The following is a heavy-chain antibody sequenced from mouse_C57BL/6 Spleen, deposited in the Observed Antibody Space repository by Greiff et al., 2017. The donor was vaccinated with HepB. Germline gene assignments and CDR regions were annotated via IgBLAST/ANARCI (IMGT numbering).Heavy chain of an antibody. CDR3: ARRTTVVAPYWYFDV. J-gene: IGHJ1*03. V-gene: IGHV1-50*01. D-gene: IGHD1-1*01. Sequence: QVQLKQPGAELVKPGASVKLSCKASGYTFTSYWMQWVKQRPGQGLEWIGEIDPSDSYTNYNQKFKGKATLTVDTSSSTAYMQRSSLTSEDSAVYYCARRTTVVAPYWYFDVWGTGTTVTVSS. CDR2: IDPSDSYT. CDR1: GYTFTSYW.